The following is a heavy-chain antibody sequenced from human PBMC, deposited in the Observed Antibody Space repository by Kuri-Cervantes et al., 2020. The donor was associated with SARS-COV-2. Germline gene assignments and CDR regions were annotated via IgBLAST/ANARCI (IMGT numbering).Heavy chain of an antibody. Sequence: GESLKISCAASGFTFSSSSINWVRQAPGKGLEWVSYICSGSNSIYYADSVKGRFTISRDNSKNSLYLQMNSLRVEDTAVYYCARERGVIPAGLGWFDPWGQGTLVTVSS. V-gene: IGHV3-48*01. D-gene: IGHD2-2*01. CDR2: ICSGSNSI. CDR1: GFTFSSSS. CDR3: ARERGVIPAGLGWFDP. J-gene: IGHJ5*02.